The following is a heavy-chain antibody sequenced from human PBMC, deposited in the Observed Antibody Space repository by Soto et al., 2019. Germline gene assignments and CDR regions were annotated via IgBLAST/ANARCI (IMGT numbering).Heavy chain of an antibody. CDR2: MFYGVST. CDR1: GSSINSSGYY. J-gene: IGHJ4*02. D-gene: IGHD3-3*02. Sequence: NPSETLSLTCTVSGSSINSSGYYWGWIRQPPGEGLEWIGSMFYGVSTYYNPSLKSRVTVSVDTSKNQFSLNLRSVTAADTAVYYCARLPSRHLVDYWGQGTLVTVSS. CDR3: ARLPSRHLVDY. V-gene: IGHV4-39*01.